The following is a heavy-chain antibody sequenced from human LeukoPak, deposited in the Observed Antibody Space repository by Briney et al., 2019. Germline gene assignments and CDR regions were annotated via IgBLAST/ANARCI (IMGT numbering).Heavy chain of an antibody. D-gene: IGHD6-13*01. Sequence: GTSVKVSCEASGFTFTSSAMQWVRQARGQRLEWIGWIVVGSGNTNYAQKFQERVTITRDMSTSTAYMELSSLRSEDTAVYYCAARIAAGGLFDYWGQGTLVTVSS. CDR2: IVVGSGNT. CDR3: AARIAAGGLFDY. CDR1: GFTFTSSA. J-gene: IGHJ4*02. V-gene: IGHV1-58*02.